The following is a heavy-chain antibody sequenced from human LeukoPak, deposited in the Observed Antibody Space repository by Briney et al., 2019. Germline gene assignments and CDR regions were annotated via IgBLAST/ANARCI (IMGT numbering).Heavy chain of an antibody. J-gene: IGHJ5*02. D-gene: IGHD2-15*01. V-gene: IGHV1-18*01. CDR3: ARQLLLGYCSGGSCYPFDP. CDR1: GYTFTSYG. Sequence: ASAKVSCKASGYTFTSYGISWVRQAPGQGLEWMGWISAYNGNTNYAQKLQGRVTMTTDTSTSTAYMELRSLRSDDTAVYYCARQLLLGYCSGGSCYPFDPWGQGTLVTVSS. CDR2: ISAYNGNT.